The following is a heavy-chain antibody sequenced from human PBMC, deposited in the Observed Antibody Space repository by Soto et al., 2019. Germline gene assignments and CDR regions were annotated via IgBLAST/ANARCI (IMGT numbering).Heavy chain of an antibody. CDR1: GGSVTTGSYN. CDR2: IFFTGIT. Sequence: QVQLQESGPGLVRPSETLSLTCTVSGGSVTTGSYNWSWIRRLPGKGLEWIGNIFFTGITHYNPSLNNRVTMSVDTSKNQFSLTVTSVTAADTAVYYCARDGHGMDVWGQGTTVTVSS. V-gene: IGHV4-61*01. CDR3: ARDGHGMDV. J-gene: IGHJ6*02.